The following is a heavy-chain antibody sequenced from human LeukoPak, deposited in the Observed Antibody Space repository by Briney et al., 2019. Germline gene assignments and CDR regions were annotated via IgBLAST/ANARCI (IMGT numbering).Heavy chain of an antibody. Sequence: ASVKVSCKVSGYTLTELSMHWVRQAPGKGLEWMGGFDPEDGETIYAQKFQGRVTMTRDTSTSTAYMELRSLRSDDTAVYYCARNQYSGSYSPRDGMDVWGKGTTVTVSS. CDR1: GYTLTELS. D-gene: IGHD1-26*01. J-gene: IGHJ6*04. CDR2: FDPEDGET. V-gene: IGHV1-24*01. CDR3: ARNQYSGSYSPRDGMDV.